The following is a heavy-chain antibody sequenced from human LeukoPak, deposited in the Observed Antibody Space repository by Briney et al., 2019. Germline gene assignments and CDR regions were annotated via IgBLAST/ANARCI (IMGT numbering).Heavy chain of an antibody. D-gene: IGHD5-18*01. CDR2: IIPILGIA. J-gene: IGHJ4*01. CDR3: ARHPDTAMEGVFDY. V-gene: IGHV1-69*04. Sequence: ASVKVSCKASGGTFSSYAISWVRQAPGQGLEWMGRIIPILGIANYAQKFQGRVTITADKSTSTAYMELSSLRSEDTAVYYCARHPDTAMEGVFDYWGQGTLVTVSS. CDR1: GGTFSSYA.